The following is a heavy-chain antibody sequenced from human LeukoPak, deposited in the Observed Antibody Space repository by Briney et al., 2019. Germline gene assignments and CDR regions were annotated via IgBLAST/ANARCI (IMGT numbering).Heavy chain of an antibody. CDR2: ILYDGSNK. CDR3: ARDGLTGTTDGTLDS. CDR1: GFTFSHYT. D-gene: IGHD1-20*01. J-gene: IGHJ4*02. V-gene: IGHV3-30-3*01. Sequence: PGGSLRLSCVPSGFTFSHYTMHWVRQAPGKGLEWVAVILYDGSNKYYADSVKGRFTISRDNSKNTLYLQMNSLRPEDTAMYYCARDGLTGTTDGTLDSWGQGTLVTVSS.